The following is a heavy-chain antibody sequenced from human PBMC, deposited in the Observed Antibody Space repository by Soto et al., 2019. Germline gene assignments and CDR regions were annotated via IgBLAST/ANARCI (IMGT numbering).Heavy chain of an antibody. D-gene: IGHD2-15*01. CDR3: ARVCSGGICYSGMDV. J-gene: IGHJ6*02. V-gene: IGHV4-38-2*01. CDR2: IYHSGST. CDR1: GYSISSTYY. Sequence: PSETLSLTCAVSGYSISSTYYWGWIRQPPGKGLEWMGSIYHSGSTYYNPSLKSQVTTSVDTSKNQFSLKLTSVTAADTAVYYCARVCSGGICYSGMDVWGQGTTVTVSS.